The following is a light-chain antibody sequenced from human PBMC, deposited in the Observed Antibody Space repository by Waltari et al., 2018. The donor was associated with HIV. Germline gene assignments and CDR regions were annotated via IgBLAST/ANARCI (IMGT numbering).Light chain of an antibody. V-gene: IGKV4-1*01. CDR2: WAS. CDR3: QQYYSTPWT. J-gene: IGKJ1*01. CDR1: QSVLYRSNNRNY. Sequence: DIVMTQSPDSLVVSLGERATINCKSSQSVLYRSNNRNYLPWYQQKPGQPPKLLIYWASTRESGVPDRVSGRGSGTDFTLTSSSLQAEDVAVYYCQQYYSTPWTFGQGTKVEIK.